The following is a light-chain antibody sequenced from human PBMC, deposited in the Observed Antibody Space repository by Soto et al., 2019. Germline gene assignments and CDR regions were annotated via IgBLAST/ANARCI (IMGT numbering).Light chain of an antibody. V-gene: IGLV2-8*01. CDR2: EVV. J-gene: IGLJ1*01. Sequence: QSVLTQPPSASGSPGQSVTISCTGTKSDIGVYDFVSWYQHHPGKAPRLIIYEVVQRPSGVPDRFSGSKSGNTVSLTVSGLQAADEADYFCKSYAGSNTYVFGSGTKV. CDR1: KSDIGVYDF. CDR3: KSYAGSNTYV.